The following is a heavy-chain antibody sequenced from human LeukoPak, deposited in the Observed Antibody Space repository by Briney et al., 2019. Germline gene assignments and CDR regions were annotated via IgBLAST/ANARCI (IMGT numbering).Heavy chain of an antibody. CDR2: ISSSGSTI. CDR1: GFTFSSYE. Sequence: GGSLRLSCAASGFTFSSYEMNWVRQAPGKGLEWVSYISSSGSTIYYADSVKGRFTISRDNAKNSLYLQMNSLRAEDTAVYYCAKDLILDYFGSGSSSALDSWGQGTLVTVSS. CDR3: AKDLILDYFGSGSSSALDS. J-gene: IGHJ4*02. D-gene: IGHD3-10*01. V-gene: IGHV3-48*03.